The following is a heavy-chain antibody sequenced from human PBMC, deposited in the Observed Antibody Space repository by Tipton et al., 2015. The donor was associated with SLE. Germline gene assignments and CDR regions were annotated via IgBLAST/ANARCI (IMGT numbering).Heavy chain of an antibody. CDR1: GGSFSGYY. D-gene: IGHD5-12*01. J-gene: IGHJ4*02. CDR2: ITHTGRT. Sequence: TLSLTCAVSGGSFSGYYWAWFRQPPGKGPEWIGDITHTGRTIYKPSLESRVTMSVDASKNHFSLSLSSVTAADTALYSCARRRYSGYEGYFDYWGQGRLVTVTS. V-gene: IGHV4-34*01. CDR3: ARRRYSGYEGYFDY.